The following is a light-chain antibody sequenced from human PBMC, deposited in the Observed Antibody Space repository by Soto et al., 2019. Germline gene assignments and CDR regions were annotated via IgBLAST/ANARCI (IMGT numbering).Light chain of an antibody. CDR3: QQYGTSPWT. CDR1: QSVSSSY. CDR2: GAS. Sequence: EIVLTQSPGSLSLSPGDRATLSCRASQSVSSSYLAWYQQKPGQAPRLLIYGASSRATGIPDRFSGSGSGTDFTLTISRLEPEDFAVYFYQQYGTSPWTFGQGTKVDIK. J-gene: IGKJ1*01. V-gene: IGKV3-20*01.